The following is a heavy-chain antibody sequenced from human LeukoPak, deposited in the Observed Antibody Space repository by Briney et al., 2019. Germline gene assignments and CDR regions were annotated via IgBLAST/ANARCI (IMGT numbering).Heavy chain of an antibody. CDR3: ARESRLSLASDY. D-gene: IGHD2/OR15-2a*01. J-gene: IGHJ4*02. CDR2: ISWNSGSI. Sequence: PGGSLRLSCAASGFTFDDYAMHWVRQAPGKGLEWVSGISWNSGSIGYADSVKGRFTISKDNAKNSLYLQMNSLRAEDTAVYYCARESRLSLASDYWGQGTLVTVSS. CDR1: GFTFDDYA. V-gene: IGHV3-9*01.